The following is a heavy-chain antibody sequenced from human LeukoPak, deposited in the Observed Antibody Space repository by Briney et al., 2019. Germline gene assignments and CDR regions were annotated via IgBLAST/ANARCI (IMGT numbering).Heavy chain of an antibody. V-gene: IGHV3-15*01. D-gene: IGHD2-15*01. Sequence: GGSLRLSCAASTFTFSNAWMSWVRQAPEKGLEWVGRIKSKSDGGTTDYAAPVKGRFTISRDDSKNTLYLQMNSLKTEDTAVYYCTTAPRGYCSGGSCSYAFDIWGQGTMVTVSS. CDR1: TFTFSNAW. CDR3: TTAPRGYCSGGSCSYAFDI. CDR2: IKSKSDGGTT. J-gene: IGHJ3*02.